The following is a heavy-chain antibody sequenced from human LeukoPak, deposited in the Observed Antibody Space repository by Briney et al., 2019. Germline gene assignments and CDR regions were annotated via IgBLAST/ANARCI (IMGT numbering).Heavy chain of an antibody. CDR3: ARGVGIAARRPQRYNWFDP. CDR2: INHSGST. V-gene: IGHV4-39*07. J-gene: IGHJ5*02. D-gene: IGHD6-6*01. Sequence: SETLSLTCTVSGGSVSSNNYYWSWVRQPPGKGLEWIAEINHSGSTNYNPSLKSRVTISRDTSKNRFSPRLSSVTAADTAVYYCARGVGIAARRPQRYNWFDPWGQGTLVTVSS. CDR1: GGSVSSNNYY.